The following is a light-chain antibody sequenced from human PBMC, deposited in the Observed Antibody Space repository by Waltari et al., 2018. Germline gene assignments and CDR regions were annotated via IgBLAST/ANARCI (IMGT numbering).Light chain of an antibody. CDR1: GGSIASDY. V-gene: IGLV6-57*04. J-gene: IGLJ2*01. Sequence: FLLTQPHSVSESPGKKITISCTRSGGSIASDYVQWYQQRPGTAPTTVIFENFQRPSGVHHRFSGSIDSSSNSASLIISGLKTEDEADYYCQSSDNNTVFFGGGTRLTVL. CDR3: QSSDNNTVF. CDR2: ENF.